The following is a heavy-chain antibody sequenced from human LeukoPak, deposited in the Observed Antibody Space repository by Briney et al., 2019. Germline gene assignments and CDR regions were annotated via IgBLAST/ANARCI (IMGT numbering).Heavy chain of an antibody. V-gene: IGHV4-59*01. CDR3: ARGDVVVTAIMDY. Sequence: SETLSLTCTVSGGSISSYYWSWIRQPPGKGLEWIGNIYYSGSTNYNPSLKSRVTISVDTSRNQFSLKLSSVTAADTAVYYCARGDVVVTAIMDYWGQGTLVTVSS. D-gene: IGHD2-21*02. J-gene: IGHJ4*02. CDR2: IYYSGST. CDR1: GGSISSYY.